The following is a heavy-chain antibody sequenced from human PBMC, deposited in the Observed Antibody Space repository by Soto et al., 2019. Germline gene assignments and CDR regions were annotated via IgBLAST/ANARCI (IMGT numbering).Heavy chain of an antibody. Sequence: VGSLRLSCAASGFTFSSYSMHWVRQAPGKGLEWVSSISNNSSYIYYADSVKGRFTISRDNAKNSLYLQMNSLRAEDTAVYYCARGSGDIVLMVYANSDYWGQGTLVTVSS. J-gene: IGHJ4*02. D-gene: IGHD2-8*01. V-gene: IGHV3-21*01. CDR3: ARGSGDIVLMVYANSDY. CDR2: ISNNSSYI. CDR1: GFTFSSYS.